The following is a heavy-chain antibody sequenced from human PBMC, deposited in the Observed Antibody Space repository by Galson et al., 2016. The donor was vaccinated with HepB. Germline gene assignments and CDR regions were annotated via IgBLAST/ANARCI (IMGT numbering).Heavy chain of an antibody. CDR2: IDWDDDK. CDR1: GFSLSTSGLR. Sequence: PALVKPTQTLTLTCTFSGFSLSTSGLRVSWIRQPPGKALEWLARIDWDDDKYYSTSLKTRLTISKDTSKNQVVLTMTNMDPVDTATYYCARGYGSGEVRFDYWGQGTLVTVSS. D-gene: IGHD3-10*01. CDR3: ARGYGSGEVRFDY. J-gene: IGHJ4*02. V-gene: IGHV2-70*04.